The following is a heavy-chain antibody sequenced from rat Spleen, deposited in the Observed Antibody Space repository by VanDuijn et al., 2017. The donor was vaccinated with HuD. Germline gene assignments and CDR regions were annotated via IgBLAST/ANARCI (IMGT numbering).Heavy chain of an antibody. Sequence: EVQLVESGGGLVQPGRSMKLSCAVSGFTFSNYDMAWVRQAPTKGPEWVASISFDGSTTYYRDSVKGRFTISRDNTKSTLYLQMNSLRSEYTATYYCTTENYWFAYWGQGTLVTVSS. D-gene: IGHD1-10*01. J-gene: IGHJ3*01. CDR1: GFTFSNYD. CDR3: TTENYWFAY. CDR2: ISFDGSTT. V-gene: IGHV5-20*01.